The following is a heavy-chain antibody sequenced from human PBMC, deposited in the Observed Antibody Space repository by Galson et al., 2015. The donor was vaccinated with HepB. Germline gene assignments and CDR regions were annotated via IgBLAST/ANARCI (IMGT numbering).Heavy chain of an antibody. D-gene: IGHD6-13*01. Sequence: QSGAEVKKPGESLRISCKGSGYSFTSYWISWVRQMPGKGLEWMGRIDPSDSYTNYSPSFQGHVTISADKSISTAYLQWSSLKASDTAMYYCARHGRGDIAAAGTFFDYWGQGTLVTVSS. CDR1: GYSFTSYW. CDR3: ARHGRGDIAAAGTFFDY. J-gene: IGHJ4*02. V-gene: IGHV5-10-1*01. CDR2: IDPSDSYT.